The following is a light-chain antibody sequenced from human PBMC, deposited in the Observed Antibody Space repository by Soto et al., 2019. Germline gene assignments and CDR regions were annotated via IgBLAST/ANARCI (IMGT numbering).Light chain of an antibody. CDR1: QDISNY. V-gene: IGKV1-5*03. CDR3: QHYNSYSEA. Sequence: DIHMTQSPSSLSAALGDRVTITFQASQDISNYLNWYQQKPGKAPKLLIYKASTLKSGVPSRFSGSGSGTEFTLTISSLQPDDFATYYCQHYNSYSEAFGQGTKVDI. J-gene: IGKJ1*01. CDR2: KAS.